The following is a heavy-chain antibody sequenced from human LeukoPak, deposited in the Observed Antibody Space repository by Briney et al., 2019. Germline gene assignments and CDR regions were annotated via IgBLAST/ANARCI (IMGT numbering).Heavy chain of an antibody. V-gene: IGHV1-8*01. CDR2: INPNSYNK. CDR1: GYIFTEYD. D-gene: IGHD3-16*01. CDR3: ARGATFQRQALAY. Sequence: GASVKVSCKASGYIFTEYDINWVRQAAGQGPELMGWINPNSYNKAYTGEFQGRLTMTTNTSTTTVYMELSSLRSEDTAIYYCARGATFQRQALAYWGQGTLVIVSS. J-gene: IGHJ4*02.